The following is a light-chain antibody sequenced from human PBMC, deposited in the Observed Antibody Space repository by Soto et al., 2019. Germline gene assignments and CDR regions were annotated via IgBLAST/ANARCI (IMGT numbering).Light chain of an antibody. V-gene: IGKV3-11*01. Sequence: EIVLPPSPATLSVSPGERATLSCRASQSVSSNLAWYQQKPGQAPRLLIYDASNRATGIPARFSGSGSGTDFTLTISSLEPEDFAVYYCQQRSNWPPITFGQGTRLEI. CDR1: QSVSSN. J-gene: IGKJ5*01. CDR2: DAS. CDR3: QQRSNWPPIT.